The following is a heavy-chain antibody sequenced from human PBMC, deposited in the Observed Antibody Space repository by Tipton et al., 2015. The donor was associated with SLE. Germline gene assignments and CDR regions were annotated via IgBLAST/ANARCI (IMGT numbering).Heavy chain of an antibody. CDR1: GGSIGDNY. CDR2: FYYSGTT. Sequence: TLSLTCTVSGGSIGDNYWNWIRQSTGKGLEWIGYFYYSGTTNYNPSLKSRVTISVDTSKNQFSLRLNSVTAADTAVYYCARGHIAAGRSALEYWGQGTLVTVSS. D-gene: IGHD6-6*01. V-gene: IGHV4-59*01. J-gene: IGHJ4*02. CDR3: ARGHIAAGRSALEY.